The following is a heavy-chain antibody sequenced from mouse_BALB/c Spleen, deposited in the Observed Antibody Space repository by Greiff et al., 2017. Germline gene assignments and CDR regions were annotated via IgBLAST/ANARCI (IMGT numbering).Heavy chain of an antibody. D-gene: IGHD2-1*01. J-gene: IGHJ3*01. Sequence: EVMLVESGAELVRPGALVKLSCKASGFNIKDYYMHWVKQRPEQGLEWIGWIDPENGNTIYDPKFQGKASITADTSSNTAYLQLSSLTSEDTAVYYCARAYGNYETWFAYWGQGTLVTVSA. CDR2: IDPENGNT. CDR3: ARAYGNYETWFAY. CDR1: GFNIKDYY. V-gene: IGHV14-1*02.